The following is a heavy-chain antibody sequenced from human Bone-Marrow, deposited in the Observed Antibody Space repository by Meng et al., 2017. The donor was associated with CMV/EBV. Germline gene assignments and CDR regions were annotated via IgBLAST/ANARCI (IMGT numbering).Heavy chain of an antibody. V-gene: IGHV3-74*01. Sequence: GGSLRLSCAASGFTFSNYWMHWVRQAPGKGLVWVSRINSDGSDTAYAGSVKGRFTISRDNAKNSLYLQVNSLRAEDTAVYYCASFGSAEILTGEPGVAFDIWGQGTMVTVSS. CDR2: INSDGSDT. J-gene: IGHJ3*02. CDR1: GFTFSNYW. CDR3: ASFGSAEILTGEPGVAFDI. D-gene: IGHD3-9*01.